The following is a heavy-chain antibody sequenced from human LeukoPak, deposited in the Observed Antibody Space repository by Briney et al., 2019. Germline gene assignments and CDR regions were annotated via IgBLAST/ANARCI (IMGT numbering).Heavy chain of an antibody. Sequence: GASVKVSCKASGYTFTSYDINWVRQATGQGLEWMGWMNPNSGNTGYAQKFQGRVTITRNTSISTAYMELSSLRSEDTAVYYCARGLGALAVFVYWGQGTLVTVSS. CDR3: ARGLGALAVFVY. V-gene: IGHV1-8*03. D-gene: IGHD3-16*01. CDR1: GYTFTSYD. CDR2: MNPNSGNT. J-gene: IGHJ4*02.